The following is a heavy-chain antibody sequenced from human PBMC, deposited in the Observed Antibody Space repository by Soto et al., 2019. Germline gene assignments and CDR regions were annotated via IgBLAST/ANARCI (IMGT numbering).Heavy chain of an antibody. D-gene: IGHD3-3*01. CDR1: GFTFSSYA. CDR2: ISGSGGST. J-gene: IGHJ4*02. V-gene: IGHV3-23*01. Sequence: GGSLRLSCAASGFTFSSYAMSWVRQAPGKGLEWVSAISGSGGSTYYADSVKGRFTISRDNSKNTLYLQMNSLRAEDTAVYYCAKDRAYYDFWSGYYIFVYWGQGTLVTVSS. CDR3: AKDRAYYDFWSGYYIFVY.